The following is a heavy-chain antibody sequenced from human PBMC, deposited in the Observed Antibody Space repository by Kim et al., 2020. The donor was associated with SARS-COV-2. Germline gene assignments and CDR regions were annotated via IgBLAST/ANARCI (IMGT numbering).Heavy chain of an antibody. CDR1: GFTFSSYA. Sequence: GGSLRLSCAASGFTFSSYAMSWVRQAPGKGLEWVSAISGSGGSTYYADSVKGRFTISRDNSKNTLYLQMNSLRAEDTAVYYCAKQFTVTTKPTYYYYGMDVWGQGTTVTVSS. J-gene: IGHJ6*02. D-gene: IGHD4-17*01. V-gene: IGHV3-23*01. CDR2: ISGSGGST. CDR3: AKQFTVTTKPTYYYYGMDV.